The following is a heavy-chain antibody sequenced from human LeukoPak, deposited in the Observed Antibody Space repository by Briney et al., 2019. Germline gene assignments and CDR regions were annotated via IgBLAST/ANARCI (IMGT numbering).Heavy chain of an antibody. D-gene: IGHD6-13*01. CDR1: GGTFSSYA. Sequence: SVKVSCKASGGTFSSYAISWVRQAPGQGLEWMGGIIPIFGTANYAQKFQGRVTITADESTSTAYMELSSLRSEDTAVYYCARASSRQQLVTSFDYWGQGTLVTVSS. CDR3: ARASSRQQLVTSFDY. J-gene: IGHJ4*02. V-gene: IGHV1-69*13. CDR2: IIPIFGTA.